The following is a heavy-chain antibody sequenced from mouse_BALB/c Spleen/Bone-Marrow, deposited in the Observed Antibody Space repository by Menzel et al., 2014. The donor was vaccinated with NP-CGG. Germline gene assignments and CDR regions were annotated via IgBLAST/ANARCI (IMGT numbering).Heavy chain of an antibody. CDR2: ILPGSGST. CDR3: AREGGLWYFDV. J-gene: IGHJ1*01. V-gene: IGHV1-9*01. Sequence: VQLVESGAELMKPGASVKISCKATGYTFSSYWIEWVKQRPGHGLEWIGEILPGSGSTNYNEKFKGKATFTADTSSNTAYMQLSSLTSEDSAVYYCAREGGLWYFDVWGAGTTVTVSS. CDR1: GYTFSSYW. D-gene: IGHD3-3*01.